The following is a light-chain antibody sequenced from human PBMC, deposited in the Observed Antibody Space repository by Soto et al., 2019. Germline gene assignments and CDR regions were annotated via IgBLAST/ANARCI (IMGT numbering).Light chain of an antibody. CDR1: QTISRW. CDR3: QEYNNYWT. Sequence: DIQMTQSPSTLSASVGDPVTITCRASQTISRWLAWYQQQPGKAPRLLIYTASTLESGVPSRFSASGSGTEFTLTISSLHPDDFATYYCQEYNNYWTFGQGTKVDIK. J-gene: IGKJ1*01. V-gene: IGKV1-5*01. CDR2: TAS.